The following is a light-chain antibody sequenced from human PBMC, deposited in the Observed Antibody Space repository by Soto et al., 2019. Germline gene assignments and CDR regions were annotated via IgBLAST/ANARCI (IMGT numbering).Light chain of an antibody. CDR1: SSNIGAGYD. CDR2: GNI. J-gene: IGLJ1*01. CDR3: QSYDSTLSARYV. Sequence: QPVLTQPPSVSGAPGQRVTISCTGSSSNIGAGYDVHWYQQRPGTAPKLLIFGNINRPSGVPDRFSGSKSGTSASLAITGLQAEDEGDYDCQSYDSTLSARYVFGTGTKVTVL. V-gene: IGLV1-40*01.